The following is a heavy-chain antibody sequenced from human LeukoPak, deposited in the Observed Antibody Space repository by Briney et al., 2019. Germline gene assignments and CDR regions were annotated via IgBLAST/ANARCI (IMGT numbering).Heavy chain of an antibody. V-gene: IGHV1-18*01. Sequence: GASVTVSFTSSAYTFTNYGIIWVRHAPGQGLEWMGWISAYNANTNYPQKVQGRVTFTTDTSTSTAYMELRGVTSDDTAVYYCARSHSGSLRAPFDYWGQGTLVTVSS. D-gene: IGHD3-22*01. CDR2: ISAYNANT. J-gene: IGHJ4*02. CDR3: ARSHSGSLRAPFDY. CDR1: AYTFTNYG.